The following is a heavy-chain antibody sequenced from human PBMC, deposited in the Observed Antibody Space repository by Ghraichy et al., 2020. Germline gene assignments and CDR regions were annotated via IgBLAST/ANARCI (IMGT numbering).Heavy chain of an antibody. V-gene: IGHV3-30-3*01. D-gene: IGHD3-22*01. J-gene: IGHJ4*02. CDR2: ISYDGSNK. Sequence: GGSLRLSCAASGFTFSSYAMHWVRQAPGKGLEWVAVISYDGSNKYYADSVKGRFTISRDNSKNTLYLQMNSLRAEDTAVYYCARVSNYYDSSGWYIWGQGPLVTVS. CDR3: ARVSNYYDSSGWYI. CDR1: GFTFSSYA.